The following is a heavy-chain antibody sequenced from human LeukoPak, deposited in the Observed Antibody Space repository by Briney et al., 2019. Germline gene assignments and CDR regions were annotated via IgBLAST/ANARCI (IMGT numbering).Heavy chain of an antibody. D-gene: IGHD4-17*01. V-gene: IGHV3-7*01. CDR1: GFTFSSYG. J-gene: IGHJ4*02. CDR2: IKHDEIEK. Sequence: GGSLRLSCAASGFTFSSYGMHWVRQAPGKGLEWVANIKHDEIEKYYVDSVKGRFTISRDNAKNSLFLQMNSLRVEDTAIYYCTRVPYGDYWSSDYWGQGTLVTVSS. CDR3: TRVPYGDYWSSDY.